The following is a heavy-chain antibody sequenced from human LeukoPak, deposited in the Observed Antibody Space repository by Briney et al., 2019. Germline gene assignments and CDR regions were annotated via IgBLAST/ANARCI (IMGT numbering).Heavy chain of an antibody. Sequence: SETLSLTCTVSGGSISSYYWSWIRQPAGKGREWIGRIHTSGSTNYNPSLKSRVTMSVDTSKNQFSLKLSSVTAADTAVYYCARGPEIVGGKAWFDPWGQGTLVTVSS. CDR1: GGSISSYY. V-gene: IGHV4-4*07. CDR2: IHTSGST. CDR3: ARGPEIVGGKAWFDP. J-gene: IGHJ5*02. D-gene: IGHD3-22*01.